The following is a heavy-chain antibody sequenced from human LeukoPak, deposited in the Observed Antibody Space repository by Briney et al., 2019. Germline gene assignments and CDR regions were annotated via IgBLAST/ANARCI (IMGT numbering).Heavy chain of an antibody. D-gene: IGHD2-15*01. CDR3: ARVLSTLGYCSGGSCYEDY. V-gene: IGHV4-34*01. CDR1: GGSFSGYY. J-gene: IGHJ4*02. CDR2: INHSGST. Sequence: SETLSLTCAVYGGSFSGYYWSWIRQPPGKGLEWIGEINHSGSTNYNPSLKSRVTISVDTSKNQFSLKLSSVTAADTAVYYCARVLSTLGYCSGGSCYEDYWGQGTLVTVSS.